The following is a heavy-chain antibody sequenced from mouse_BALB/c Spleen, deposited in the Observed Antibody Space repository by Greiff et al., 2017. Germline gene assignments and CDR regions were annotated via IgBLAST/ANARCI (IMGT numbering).Heavy chain of an antibody. J-gene: IGHJ3*01. CDR3: AREGVTWFAY. V-gene: IGHV5-6*01. CDR2: ISSGGSYT. Sequence: EVNVVESGGDLVKPGGSLKLSCAASGFTFSSYGMSWVRQTPDKRLEWVATISSGGSYTYYPDSVKGRFTISRDNAKNTLYLQMSSLKSEDTAMYYCAREGVTWFAYWGQGTLVTVSA. CDR1: GFTFSSYG. D-gene: IGHD2-13*01.